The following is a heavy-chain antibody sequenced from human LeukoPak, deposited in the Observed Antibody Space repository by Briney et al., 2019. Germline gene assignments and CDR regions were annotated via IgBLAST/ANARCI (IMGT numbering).Heavy chain of an antibody. D-gene: IGHD2-2*01. Sequence: SETLSLTCTVSGGSISSSSYYWVWIRQPPGKGLEWIGSIYYSGSTYYNPSLRSRVTISVDTSKNQFSLKLSSVTAAATAVYYCARHRSCMSRTCYAGAVNYWGQGTLVTVSS. CDR1: GGSISSSSYY. CDR2: IYYSGST. CDR3: ARHRSCMSRTCYAGAVNY. V-gene: IGHV4-39*01. J-gene: IGHJ4*02.